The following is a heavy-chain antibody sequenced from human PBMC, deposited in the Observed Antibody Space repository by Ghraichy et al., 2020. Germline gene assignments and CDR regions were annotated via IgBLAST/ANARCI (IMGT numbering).Heavy chain of an antibody. CDR1: GFTVSSNY. CDR3: ARDVGSRAY. CDR2: IYSGGST. D-gene: IGHD2-2*01. J-gene: IGHJ4*02. Sequence: LSLTCAASGFTVSSNYMSWVRQAPGKGLEWVSVIYSGGSTYYADSVKGRFTISRDNSKNTLYLQMNSLRAEDTAVYYCARDVGSRAYWGQGTLVTVSS. V-gene: IGHV3-53*01.